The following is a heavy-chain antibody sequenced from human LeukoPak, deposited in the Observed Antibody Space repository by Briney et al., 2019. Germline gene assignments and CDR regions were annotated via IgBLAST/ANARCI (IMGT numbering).Heavy chain of an antibody. V-gene: IGHV1-24*01. Sequence: GASVKVSCKASGYTLTELSMHWVRRALGKGLEWMGGFDPEDGETIYAQKFQGRVTMTEDSSTDTAYMELSSLRSEDTAVYYCATGFRYVDYWGQGTLVTVSS. CDR3: ATGFRYVDY. CDR2: FDPEDGET. J-gene: IGHJ4*02. CDR1: GYTLTELS.